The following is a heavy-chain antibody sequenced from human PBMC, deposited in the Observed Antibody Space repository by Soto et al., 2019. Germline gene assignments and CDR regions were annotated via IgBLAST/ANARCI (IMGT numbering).Heavy chain of an antibody. CDR3: AKEKTVADSGYDAFDV. D-gene: IGHD5-12*01. CDR2: ISGSGGST. V-gene: IGHV3-23*01. J-gene: IGHJ3*01. Sequence: PGGSLRLSCAASGFTFSSYAMSWVRQAPGKGLEWVSAISGSGGSTYYADSVKGRFTISRDNSKNTLYLQMNSLRVEDTAIYYCAKEKTVADSGYDAFDVWGQGTMVTVSS. CDR1: GFTFSSYA.